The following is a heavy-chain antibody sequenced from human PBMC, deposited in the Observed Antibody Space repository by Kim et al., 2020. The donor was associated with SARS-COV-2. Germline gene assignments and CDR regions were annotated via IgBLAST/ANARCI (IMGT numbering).Heavy chain of an antibody. CDR3: VAGANWLFDL. CDR2: NYHGGST. J-gene: IGHJ2*01. Sequence: SETLSLTCSVSGGSIRGGGYYWSWIRHHPGKGLEGLGYNYHGGSTSYNPSLNSRVSMSLDTSNNQFSLMLTSVTAADTAVYYCVAGANWLFDLWGRGPLVVVSS. V-gene: IGHV4-31*03. CDR1: GGSIRGGGYY. D-gene: IGHD3-10*01.